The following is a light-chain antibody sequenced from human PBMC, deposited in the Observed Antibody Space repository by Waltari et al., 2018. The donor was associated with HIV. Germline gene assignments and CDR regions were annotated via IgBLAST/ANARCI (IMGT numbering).Light chain of an antibody. Sequence: QSVLTQPPSASGTPGQRITLSCSGSSSNGGSTYVYWYQQLPGTAPKVRIFMTNQRPSGVPDRFSASKSGTSASLAISGLRSEDEADYYCASWDDSLSIVVFGGGTKLTVL. CDR3: ASWDDSLSIVV. J-gene: IGLJ2*01. V-gene: IGLV1-47*01. CDR2: MTN. CDR1: SSNGGSTY.